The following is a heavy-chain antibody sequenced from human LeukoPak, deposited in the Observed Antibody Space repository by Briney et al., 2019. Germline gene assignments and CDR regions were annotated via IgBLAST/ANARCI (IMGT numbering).Heavy chain of an antibody. CDR2: IYYSGST. CDR1: GGSISSGDYY. CDR3: ARHPFSAPFDY. D-gene: IGHD6-19*01. J-gene: IGHJ4*02. V-gene: IGHV4-30-4*01. Sequence: SETLSLTCTVSGGSISSGDYYWSWIRQPPGTGLEWIGYIYYSGSTYYNPSLKSRVTISVDTSKNQFSLKVSSVTATDTAVYYCARHPFSAPFDYWGQGILVTVSS.